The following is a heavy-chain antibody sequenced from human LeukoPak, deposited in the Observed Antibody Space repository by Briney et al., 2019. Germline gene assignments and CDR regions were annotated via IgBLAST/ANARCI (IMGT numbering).Heavy chain of an antibody. CDR3: ARGSTYCSSTRCYTDY. J-gene: IGHJ4*02. Sequence: GGSLRLSCAASGFTFSNYAMSWVRQALGKGLEWVAVISYDGSNKYYADSVKGRFTISRDNSKNTLYLQMNSLRAEDTAVYYCARGSTYCSSTRCYTDYWGQGTLVTVSS. D-gene: IGHD2-2*02. V-gene: IGHV3-30*03. CDR2: ISYDGSNK. CDR1: GFTFSNYA.